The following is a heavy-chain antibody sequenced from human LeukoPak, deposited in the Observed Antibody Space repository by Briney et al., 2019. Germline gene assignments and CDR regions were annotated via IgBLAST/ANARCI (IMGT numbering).Heavy chain of an antibody. Sequence: GASVKVSCKASGYTFTGYYMHWVRQAPGQGLEWMGWINPNSGGTNYAQKFQGRVTTTRDTSISTAYMELSRLRSDDTAVYYCARESEDIVVVVGPGAFDIWGQGTMVTVSS. CDR1: GYTFTGYY. D-gene: IGHD2-15*01. CDR3: ARESEDIVVVVGPGAFDI. CDR2: INPNSGGT. J-gene: IGHJ3*02. V-gene: IGHV1-2*02.